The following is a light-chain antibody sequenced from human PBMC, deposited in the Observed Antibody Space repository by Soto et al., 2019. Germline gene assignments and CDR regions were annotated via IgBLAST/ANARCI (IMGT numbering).Light chain of an antibody. CDR3: QQGYSIPRT. V-gene: IGKV1-39*01. Sequence: IQLSQSPSSLSASVGDRVTMTCRASQGISSNLAWYQQKPGKVPKLLISAASSLQSGVPSRFSGSGSWTDFTLTISSVQPEDFAAYYCQQGYSIPRTFGQGTNVDIK. J-gene: IGKJ1*01. CDR2: AAS. CDR1: QGISSN.